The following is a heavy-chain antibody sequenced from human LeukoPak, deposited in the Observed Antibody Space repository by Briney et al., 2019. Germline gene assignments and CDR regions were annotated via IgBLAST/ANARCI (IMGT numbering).Heavy chain of an antibody. CDR1: GGSFSSSSYY. V-gene: IGHV4-39*07. D-gene: IGHD6-19*01. Sequence: PSETLSLTCTVSGGSFSSSSYYWGWIRQPPGKELEWIGSIYHSGTTYYNASLKSRVTISLDTSKNQFSLNLSSVTASDTAVYYCVSSGWLYYFHYWGQGTLFTVSS. CDR2: IYHSGTT. CDR3: VSSGWLYYFHY. J-gene: IGHJ4*02.